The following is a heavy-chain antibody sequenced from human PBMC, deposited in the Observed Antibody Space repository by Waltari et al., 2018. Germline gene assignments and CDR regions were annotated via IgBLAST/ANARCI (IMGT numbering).Heavy chain of an antibody. D-gene: IGHD6-19*01. J-gene: IGHJ4*02. CDR3: ARDLSPYLAVAETGDY. Sequence: QVQLAQSGAEVKKPGASGKVSCQASGYTFTSYGLSRARQAPGQGLEWMGWVSAYNVSTNYAQKLQGRDTMTADTSTSTAYMGLRNLRSDDTAVYYCARDLSPYLAVAETGDYWGQGTLVTVSS. CDR1: GYTFTSYG. CDR2: VSAYNVST. V-gene: IGHV1-18*04.